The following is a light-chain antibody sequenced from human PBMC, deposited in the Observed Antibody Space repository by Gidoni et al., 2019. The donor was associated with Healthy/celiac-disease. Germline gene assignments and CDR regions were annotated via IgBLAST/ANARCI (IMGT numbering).Light chain of an antibody. CDR1: SLRSYY. J-gene: IGLJ2*01. Sequence: SSERTQDPAVSVALGQTVRITCQGDSLRSYYESWYQQKPGQAPILVIYGKTNRPSGIPDRFSGSSSGNTASLTIPGAQAEDEADYYCNSRDSSGNLVVFGGGTKLTVL. CDR2: GKT. CDR3: NSRDSSGNLVV. V-gene: IGLV3-19*01.